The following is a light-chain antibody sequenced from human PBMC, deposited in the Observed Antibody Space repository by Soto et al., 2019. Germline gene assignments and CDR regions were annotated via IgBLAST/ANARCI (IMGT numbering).Light chain of an antibody. CDR1: QSFGRW. CDR3: QKYNTYPLT. Sequence: DIQMTQSPSTLSASVGDRVTITCRASQSFGRWLAWYQQKPGKVPELLIYDTSILQSGVPSRFSGSGVGTEFTLTISSLQPDDFATYYCQKYNTYPLTFGGGTKVDI. J-gene: IGKJ4*01. CDR2: DTS. V-gene: IGKV1-5*01.